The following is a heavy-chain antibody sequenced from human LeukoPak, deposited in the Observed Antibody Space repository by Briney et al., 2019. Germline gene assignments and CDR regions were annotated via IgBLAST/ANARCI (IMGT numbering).Heavy chain of an antibody. CDR2: ISHSGST. CDR1: GGSISSGANC. Sequence: KTSQTLSLTCTVSGGSISSGANCWSWIRQPPGRGLEWIGYISHSGSTNYNPSLKSRVTISVDTSKNQFSLKLSSVTAADTAVYYCARDGDCSSTSCYTGGDAFDIWGQGTMVTVSS. V-gene: IGHV4-30-2*01. J-gene: IGHJ3*02. D-gene: IGHD2-2*02. CDR3: ARDGDCSSTSCYTGGDAFDI.